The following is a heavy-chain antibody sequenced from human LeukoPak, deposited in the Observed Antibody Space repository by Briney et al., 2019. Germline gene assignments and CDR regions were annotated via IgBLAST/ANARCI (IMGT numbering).Heavy chain of an antibody. D-gene: IGHD2-15*01. J-gene: IGHJ4*02. V-gene: IGHV3-48*01. Sequence: PGASLRLSCAASGFTFNRYSMNWVRQAPGKGLEWISYISSSGTTIYYADSVKGRFTISRDNSKNTLHLQMNSLRAEDTAVYYCAREVPSGYLDYWGQGTLVTVSS. CDR3: AREVPSGYLDY. CDR1: GFTFNRYS. CDR2: ISSSGTTI.